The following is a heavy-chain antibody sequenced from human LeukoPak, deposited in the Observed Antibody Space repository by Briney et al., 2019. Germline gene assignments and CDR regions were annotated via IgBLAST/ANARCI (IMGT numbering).Heavy chain of an antibody. CDR3: ARKDTSAFYGMDV. D-gene: IGHD2-15*01. J-gene: IGHJ6*02. CDR1: GYTFTGYY. CDR2: ISAYNGNT. Sequence: ASVKVSCKASGYTFTGYYMHWVRQAPGQGLEWMGWISAYNGNTNYAQKLQGRVTMTTDTSTSTAYMELRSLRSDDTAVYYCARKDTSAFYGMDVWGQGTTVTVSS. V-gene: IGHV1-18*04.